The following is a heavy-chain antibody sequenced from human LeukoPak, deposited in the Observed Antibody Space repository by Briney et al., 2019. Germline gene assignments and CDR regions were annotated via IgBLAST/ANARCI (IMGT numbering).Heavy chain of an antibody. CDR3: AKRDSTGWYSDY. D-gene: IGHD6-19*01. CDR1: GFTFSSYA. Sequence: GGSLRLSCAASGFTFSSYAMNWVRQAPGKGLEWVSTISGSGVSTYYADSVKGRFTISRDNSKNTLYLLMKSLRAEDTAVYYCAKRDSTGWYSDYWGQGTLVTVSS. J-gene: IGHJ4*02. CDR2: ISGSGVST. V-gene: IGHV3-23*01.